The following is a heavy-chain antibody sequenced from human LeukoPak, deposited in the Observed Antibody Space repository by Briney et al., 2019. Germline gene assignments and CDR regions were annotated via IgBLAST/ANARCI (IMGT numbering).Heavy chain of an antibody. J-gene: IGHJ4*02. CDR3: AKESGMGTLDY. Sequence: GGSLRLSCAASGFTFDDYAMHWVRQAPGKGLEWVSGISWNSGSIGYVDSVKGRFTISRDNAKNSLYLQMNSLRAEDTALYYCAKESGMGTLDYWGQGTLVTVSS. CDR2: ISWNSGSI. V-gene: IGHV3-9*01. CDR1: GFTFDDYA. D-gene: IGHD7-27*01.